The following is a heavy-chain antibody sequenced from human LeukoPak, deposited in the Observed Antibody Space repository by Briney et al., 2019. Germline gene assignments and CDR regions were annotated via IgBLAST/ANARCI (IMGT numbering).Heavy chain of an antibody. V-gene: IGHV3-7*01. CDR3: ARDWGPLLFDY. CDR1: GFTFSSYG. CDR2: IKQDGSEK. J-gene: IGHJ4*02. D-gene: IGHD3-16*01. Sequence: GGSLRLSCAASGFTFSSYGMHWVRQAPGKGLEWVANIKQDGSEKYYVDSVKGRFTISRDNAKNSLYLQMNSLRAEDTAVYYCARDWGPLLFDYWGQGTLVTVSS.